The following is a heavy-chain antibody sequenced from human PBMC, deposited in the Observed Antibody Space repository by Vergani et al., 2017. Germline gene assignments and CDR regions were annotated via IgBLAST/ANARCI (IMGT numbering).Heavy chain of an antibody. Sequence: QITLRESGPTLVKPTQTLTLTCTFSGFSLTTGGEGVGWIRQPPGRALEWLAFVYWNDDERYSTSLKSRVTITKDTSKNDVILTMATMDPVDTATYYCVHRLGYFDWDGAFDVWGPGTMVTVSS. V-gene: IGHV2-5*01. J-gene: IGHJ3*01. CDR2: VYWNDDE. D-gene: IGHD3-9*01. CDR3: VHRLGYFDWDGAFDV. CDR1: GFSLTTGGEG.